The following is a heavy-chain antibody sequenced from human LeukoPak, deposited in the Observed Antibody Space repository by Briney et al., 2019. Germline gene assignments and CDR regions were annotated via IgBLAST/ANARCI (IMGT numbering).Heavy chain of an antibody. CDR1: GYTFSSYA. V-gene: IGHV1-3*01. Sequence: ASVKVSCKASGYTFSSYAMHWVRQAPGQRLEWMGWINAGNGNTKYSQKFQGRVTITRDTSASTAYMELSSLRSEDTAVYYCARFRYGSGNQDYGMDAWGKGTTVTVSS. J-gene: IGHJ6*04. CDR2: INAGNGNT. CDR3: ARFRYGSGNQDYGMDA. D-gene: IGHD3-10*01.